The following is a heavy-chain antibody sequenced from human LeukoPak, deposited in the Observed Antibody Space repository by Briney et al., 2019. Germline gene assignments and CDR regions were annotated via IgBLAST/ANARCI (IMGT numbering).Heavy chain of an antibody. CDR2: IYYSGTT. CDR3: ARTARMAGIDY. D-gene: IGHD5-24*01. V-gene: IGHV4-59*01. Sequence: SETLSLTCSVSGGSISPYYWSWIRQPPGKGLEWIGYIYYSGTTNYNPSLQSRVTISVATSKNQFSLKLSSVTAADTAVYYCARTARMAGIDYWGQGTLVTVSS. J-gene: IGHJ4*02. CDR1: GGSISPYY.